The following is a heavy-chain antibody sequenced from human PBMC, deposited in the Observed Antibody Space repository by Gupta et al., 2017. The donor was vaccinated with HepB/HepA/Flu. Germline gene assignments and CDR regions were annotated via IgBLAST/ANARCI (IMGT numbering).Heavy chain of an antibody. D-gene: IGHD3-22*01. Sequence: QVQLQESGPGLVKPSETLSLTCTVSGGSITNYFWSWIRQPPGKGLEWIGYVYNSGRTNYNPSLKSRLTMSVDTSKNQFSLKLSSVTAADTAVYYCARTAYYSTGYPFDYWGQGTLVTVSS. J-gene: IGHJ4*02. V-gene: IGHV4-59*01. CDR3: ARTAYYSTGYPFDY. CDR2: VYNSGRT. CDR1: GGSITNYF.